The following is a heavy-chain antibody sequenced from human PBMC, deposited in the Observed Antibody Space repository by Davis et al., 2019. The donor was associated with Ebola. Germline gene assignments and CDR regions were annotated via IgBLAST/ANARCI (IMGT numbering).Heavy chain of an antibody. CDR3: ARETMIVLDAFDI. D-gene: IGHD3-22*01. V-gene: IGHV3-23*01. CDR1: EFTFSGYA. Sequence: GGSLRLSCAASEFTFSGYAMSWVRQAPGKGLEWVSAISGSGGSTYYAGSVKGRFTISRDNAKNSLHLQMNSLRDEDTAVYYCARETMIVLDAFDIWGQGTMVTVSS. J-gene: IGHJ3*02. CDR2: ISGSGGST.